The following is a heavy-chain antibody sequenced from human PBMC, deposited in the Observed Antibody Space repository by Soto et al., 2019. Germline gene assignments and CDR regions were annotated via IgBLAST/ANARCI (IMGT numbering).Heavy chain of an antibody. CDR3: ASLDYETSGYPNDY. D-gene: IGHD3-22*01. Sequence: QVQLVQSGAEVKKPGASVKVSCKASGYTFNSYGITWVRQAPGQGLEWMGWISAHNGNTNYAQKLQGRVTMTTDTSTSTAYMERRRLRSDDTAVYCCASLDYETSGYPNDYWGQGTLVTVSS. CDR1: GYTFNSYG. V-gene: IGHV1-18*01. J-gene: IGHJ4*02. CDR2: ISAHNGNT.